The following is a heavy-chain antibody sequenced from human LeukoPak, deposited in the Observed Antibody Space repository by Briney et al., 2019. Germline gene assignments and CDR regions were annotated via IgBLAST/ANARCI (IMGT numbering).Heavy chain of an antibody. V-gene: IGHV4-61*02. Sequence: PSETLSLTCTVSGGSISSSSYYWGWIRQPAGKGLEWIGRIYISETTIYNPSLRSRVTMSVDTSKNQFSLKLSSVTAADTAVYYCARVSTSWYQDWYFDLWGRGTLVTVSS. J-gene: IGHJ2*01. CDR3: ARVSTSWYQDWYFDL. D-gene: IGHD6-13*01. CDR2: IYISETT. CDR1: GGSISSSSYY.